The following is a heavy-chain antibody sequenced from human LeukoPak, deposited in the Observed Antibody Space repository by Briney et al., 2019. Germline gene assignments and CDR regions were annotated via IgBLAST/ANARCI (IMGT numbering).Heavy chain of an antibody. CDR3: ARIVVPAAIHDAFDI. J-gene: IGHJ3*02. Sequence: GESLQISCKGSGYSFTSYWIGWVRQMPGKGLEWMGIIYPGDSDTRYSPSFQGQVTISAYKSISNAYLQWSSLKASDTAMYYCARIVVPAAIHDAFDIWGQGTMVTVSS. CDR1: GYSFTSYW. D-gene: IGHD2-2*02. CDR2: IYPGDSDT. V-gene: IGHV5-51*01.